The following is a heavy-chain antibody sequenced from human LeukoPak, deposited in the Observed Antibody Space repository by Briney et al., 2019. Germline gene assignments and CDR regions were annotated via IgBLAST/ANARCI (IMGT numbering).Heavy chain of an antibody. V-gene: IGHV3-30*02. D-gene: IGHD6-13*01. CDR1: GFTFSSYG. CDR2: IRYDGSNK. Sequence: GGSLRLSCAASGFTFSSYGMHWVRQAPGKGLGWVAFIRYDGSNKYYADSVKGRFTISRDNSKNTLYLQMNSLRAEDTAVYYCAKGDSSSWYYFDYWGQGTLVTVSS. J-gene: IGHJ4*02. CDR3: AKGDSSSWYYFDY.